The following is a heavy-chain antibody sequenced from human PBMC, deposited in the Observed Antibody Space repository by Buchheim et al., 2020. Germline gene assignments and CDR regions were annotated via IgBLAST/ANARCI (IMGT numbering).Heavy chain of an antibody. V-gene: IGHV3-30*18. CDR3: AKVPKDFRDGSTIIGVDY. Sequence: QVQLVESGGGVVQPGRSLRLSCAASGFTFSSYGMHWVRQAPGKGLEWVAVISYDGSNKYYADSVKGRFTISRDNTKNTLYLQMNSLRAEDTAVYYCAKVPKDFRDGSTIIGVDYWGQGTL. CDR1: GFTFSSYG. D-gene: IGHD5-24*01. J-gene: IGHJ4*02. CDR2: ISYDGSNK.